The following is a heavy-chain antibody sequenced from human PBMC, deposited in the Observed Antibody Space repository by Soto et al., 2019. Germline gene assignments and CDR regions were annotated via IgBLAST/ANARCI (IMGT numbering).Heavy chain of an antibody. V-gene: IGHV1-18*01. CDR2: ISAYNGNT. J-gene: IGHJ6*02. CDR3: ARDWAGIAPYYYGMDV. CDR1: GYTFTSYG. D-gene: IGHD6-13*01. Sequence: QVQLVQSGAEVKKPGASVKVSCKASGYTFTSYGISWVRQAPGQGLEWMGWISAYNGNTNYAQKLQGRVTMTTDTYTSTAYMELRSRRSDDTAVYYCARDWAGIAPYYYGMDVWGQGTTVTVSS.